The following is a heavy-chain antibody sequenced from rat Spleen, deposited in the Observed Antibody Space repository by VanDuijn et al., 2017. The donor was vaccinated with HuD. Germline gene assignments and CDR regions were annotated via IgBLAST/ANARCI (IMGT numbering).Heavy chain of an antibody. V-gene: IGHV5-29*01. CDR1: GVTFNNYW. CDR3: ARNPFDY. J-gene: IGHJ2*01. Sequence: EVQLVESGGGLVQPGRSLKLSCVASGVTFNNYWMTWIRQAPKKGLEWVATISCDGSSTYYRDSVKGRFTISRDNAKSTLYLQMDSLRSEDTATYYCARNPFDYWGQGVMVTVSS. D-gene: IGHD3-4*01. CDR2: ISCDGSST.